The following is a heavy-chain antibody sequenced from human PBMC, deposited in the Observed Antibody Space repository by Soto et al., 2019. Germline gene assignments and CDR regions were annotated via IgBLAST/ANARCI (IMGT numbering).Heavy chain of an antibody. CDR3: ANSPDTAMAYFDY. J-gene: IGHJ4*02. D-gene: IGHD5-18*01. V-gene: IGHV4-59*01. Sequence: LSVTCTVSGGWISSSHWSWIRQPPGKGLEWIGYIYYSGSTNYNPSLKSRVTISVDTSKNQFSLKLSSVTAADTAVYYCANSPDTAMAYFDYWGQGTLVTVSS. CDR1: GGWISSSH. CDR2: IYYSGST.